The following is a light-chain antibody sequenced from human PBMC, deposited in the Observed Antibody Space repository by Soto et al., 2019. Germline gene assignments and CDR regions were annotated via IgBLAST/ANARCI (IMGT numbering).Light chain of an antibody. CDR1: VSVSVY. J-gene: IGKJ5*01. Sequence: LPQSPATLSLSPLETATPSRTASVSVSVYLDWYQQKPGQAPRLLISDASNRATGIPARFSGSGSGTDFTLTISSLEPEDFAVYYCHQRQYWPPITSGQRARLEI. V-gene: IGKV3-11*01. CDR3: HQRQYWPPIT. CDR2: DAS.